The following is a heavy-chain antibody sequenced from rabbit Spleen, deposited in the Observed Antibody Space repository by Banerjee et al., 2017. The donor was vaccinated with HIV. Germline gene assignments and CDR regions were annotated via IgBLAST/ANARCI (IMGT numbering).Heavy chain of an antibody. D-gene: IGHD8-1*01. Sequence: QEQLEESGGGLVKPGASLTLTCTASGVSFSNNHYMCWVRQAPGKGLEWIACIDAGSSGFTYFASWAKGRFTCSKTSSTTVTLQMTSLTAADTATYFCARDSASSFSSYGMDLWGPGTLVTVS. CDR1: GVSFSNNHY. J-gene: IGHJ6*01. CDR2: IDAGSSGFT. CDR3: ARDSASSFSSYGMDL. V-gene: IGHV1S45*01.